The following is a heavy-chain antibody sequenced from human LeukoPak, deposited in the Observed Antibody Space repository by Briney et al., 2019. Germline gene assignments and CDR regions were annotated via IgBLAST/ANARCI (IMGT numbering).Heavy chain of an antibody. V-gene: IGHV4-59*12. CDR2: IYYSGST. J-gene: IGHJ5*02. CDR3: ASVPYCSGGSCYLNWFDP. CDR1: GGSISSYY. Sequence: SETLSLTCTVSGGSISSYYWSWIRQPPGKGLEWIGYIYYSGSTNYNPSLKSRVTISVDTSKNQFSLKLSSVTAADTAVYYRASVPYCSGGSCYLNWFDPWGQGTLVTVSS. D-gene: IGHD2-15*01.